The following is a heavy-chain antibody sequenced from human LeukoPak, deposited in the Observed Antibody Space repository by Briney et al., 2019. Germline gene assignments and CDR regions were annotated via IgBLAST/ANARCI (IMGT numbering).Heavy chain of an antibody. J-gene: IGHJ4*02. CDR1: GYTFSSYG. Sequence: GASLKVSCKASGYTFSSYGISWVRQAPGQGLEWMGGIIPIFGTANYAQKFQGRVTITADESTSTAYMELSSLRSEDTAVYYCARALGPYYDSSGYSDYWGQGTLVTVSS. D-gene: IGHD3-22*01. CDR3: ARALGPYYDSSGYSDY. V-gene: IGHV1-69*13. CDR2: IIPIFGTA.